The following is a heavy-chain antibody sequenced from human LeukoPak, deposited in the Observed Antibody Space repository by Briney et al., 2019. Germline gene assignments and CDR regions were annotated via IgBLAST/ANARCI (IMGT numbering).Heavy chain of an antibody. Sequence: GGSLRLSCAASGFTFSSYAMSWVRQAPGKGLEWVSGISGGGGSTYYADSVKGRFTISRDNSKNTLYLQMNSLRAEDTAVYYCAKEGGLGVVVPAANYYYYGMDVWGQGTTVTVSS. CDR3: AKEGGLGVVVPAANYYYYGMDV. D-gene: IGHD2-2*01. J-gene: IGHJ6*02. CDR2: ISGGGGST. V-gene: IGHV3-23*01. CDR1: GFTFSSYA.